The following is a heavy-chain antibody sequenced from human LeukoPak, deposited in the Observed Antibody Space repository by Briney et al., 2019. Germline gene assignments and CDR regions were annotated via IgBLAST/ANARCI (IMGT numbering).Heavy chain of an antibody. J-gene: IGHJ4*02. CDR2: IKQDGSEK. CDR1: GFTFSNYW. V-gene: IGHV3-7*03. Sequence: GGSLRLSCAASGFTFSNYWMNWVRQAPGKGLEWVANIKQDGSEKYYVDSVEGRFTVSRDNTKNSLYLQMNSLRAEDTAMYYCARDEGWIQLFFRGQGTLVTVSS. CDR3: ARDEGWIQLFF. D-gene: IGHD5-18*01.